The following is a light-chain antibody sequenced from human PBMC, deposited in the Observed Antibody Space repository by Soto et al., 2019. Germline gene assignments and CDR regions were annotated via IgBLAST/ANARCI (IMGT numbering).Light chain of an antibody. V-gene: IGKV1-5*03. CDR1: QSISTW. J-gene: IGKJ4*01. CDR2: KAS. CDR3: QQYNRYSPLT. Sequence: DIQMTQSPSTLPASVGDRVTITCRANQSISTWLAWYQQKPGKAPILLIYKASRLETGVPSRFSGSGSGTEFTLTIRFLQPDDFATYYCQQYNRYSPLTFGGGTKVEIK.